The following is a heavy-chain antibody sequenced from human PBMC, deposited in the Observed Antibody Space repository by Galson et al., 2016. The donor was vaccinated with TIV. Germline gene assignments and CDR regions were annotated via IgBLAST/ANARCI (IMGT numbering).Heavy chain of an antibody. D-gene: IGHD2-2*01. V-gene: IGHV4-4*02. CDR3: ARGSVEVPDNPRDSYYGPDV. Sequence: SETLSLTCAVSGGSIRGKNWWSWVRQPPGKGLEWIGEIYESGSISYNPSLKTRVTISVDKSKKHFSLNLTSVTAADTAVYYCARGSVEVPDNPRDSYYGPDVWGQGTTVTVSS. CDR2: IYESGSI. CDR1: GGSIRGKNW. J-gene: IGHJ6*02.